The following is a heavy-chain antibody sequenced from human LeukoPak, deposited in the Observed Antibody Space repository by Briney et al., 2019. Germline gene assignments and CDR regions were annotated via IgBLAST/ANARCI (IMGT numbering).Heavy chain of an antibody. CDR1: GYTFSSYG. Sequence: GASVKVSCKASGYTFSSYGISWVRQAPGQGLEWMGWISAYNGNTDYAQKLQGRVTMTTDTSTSTAYMELSSLRSEDTAVYYCARVGPGFLTGYYDYYYYGMDVWGQGTTVTVSS. CDR3: ARVGPGFLTGYYDYYYYGMDV. CDR2: ISAYNGNT. D-gene: IGHD3-9*01. V-gene: IGHV1-18*01. J-gene: IGHJ6*02.